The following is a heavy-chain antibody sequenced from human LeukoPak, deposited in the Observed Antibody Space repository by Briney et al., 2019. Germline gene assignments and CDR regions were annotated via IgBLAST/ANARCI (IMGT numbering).Heavy chain of an antibody. CDR2: ISSSGSTI. V-gene: IGHV3-11*04. J-gene: IGHJ4*02. Sequence: GGSLRLSCAASGFTFSDYYMSWIRQAPGKGLEWVSYISSSGSTIYYADSVKGRFTISRDNAKNSLYLQMNSLRAEDTAVYYCARVTTLPGVTAVSFDYWGQGTLVTVSS. CDR3: ARVTTLPGVTAVSFDY. D-gene: IGHD2-21*02. CDR1: GFTFSDYY.